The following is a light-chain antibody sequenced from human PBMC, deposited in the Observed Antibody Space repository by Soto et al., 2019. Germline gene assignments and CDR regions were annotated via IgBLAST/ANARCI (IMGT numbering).Light chain of an antibody. Sequence: AIPLTQSPSSLSASVGDRITITCRASQGIRNDLGWYQQKAGKAPKLLIYAASSLQSGVPSRFSGSASGTDFTLTISSLQPEDFATYYCLQDYTYPRTFGQGTKVEV. V-gene: IGKV1-6*01. CDR2: AAS. CDR1: QGIRND. CDR3: LQDYTYPRT. J-gene: IGKJ1*01.